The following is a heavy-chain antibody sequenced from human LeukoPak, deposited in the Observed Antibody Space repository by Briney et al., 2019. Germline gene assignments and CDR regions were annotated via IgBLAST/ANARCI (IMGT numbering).Heavy chain of an antibody. D-gene: IGHD5-24*01. V-gene: IGHV3-30-3*02. J-gene: IGHJ4*02. CDR1: GFTFSSYA. CDR2: ISYDGSNK. CDR3: AKLMGTIPR. Sequence: PGRSLRLSCAASGFTFSSYAMHWVRQAPGKGLEWVAVISYDGSNKYYADSVKSRFTISRDNSKNTLYLQMNSLRAEDTAVYYCAKLMGTIPRWGQGTLVTVSS.